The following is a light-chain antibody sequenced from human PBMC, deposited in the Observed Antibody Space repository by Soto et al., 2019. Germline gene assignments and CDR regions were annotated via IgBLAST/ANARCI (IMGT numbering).Light chain of an antibody. J-gene: IGLJ1*01. CDR3: SSYTSTSTPYV. Sequence: QSALTQPASVSGSPGQSIAISCTGTSSDIGGYNYVSWYQQHPGKAPKLLIYDVTHRPSGVSNRFSGSKSGDTASLTISGLQAEDEADYYCSSYTSTSTPYVFGTGTKVTAL. CDR2: DVT. V-gene: IGLV2-14*03. CDR1: SSDIGGYNY.